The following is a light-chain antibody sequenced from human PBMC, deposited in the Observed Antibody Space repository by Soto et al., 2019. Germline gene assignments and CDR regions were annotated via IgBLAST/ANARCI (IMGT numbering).Light chain of an antibody. CDR1: QSVSSY. CDR2: DAS. J-gene: IGKJ3*01. Sequence: EIVLTQSPATLSLSPGERATLSCRAGQSVSSYLAWYQQKPGLAPRLLIYDASNRATGIPARFSGSGSGTDFTLTISSLEPEDFAVYYCQQRSSWPPFTFGPGTKVDIK. CDR3: QQRSSWPPFT. V-gene: IGKV3-11*01.